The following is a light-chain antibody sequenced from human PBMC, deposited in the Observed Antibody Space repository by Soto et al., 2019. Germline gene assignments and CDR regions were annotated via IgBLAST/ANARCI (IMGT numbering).Light chain of an antibody. Sequence: EILMTQSPATLSASPGERATLSCRASQSVSSSLAWYQQKPGQAPRLLIYGASTRATGIPARFSGSGSGTEYTPTISSRQPEDFAVYYCQQYNNWPLLTFGGGTKVEIK. CDR2: GAS. V-gene: IGKV3-15*01. CDR3: QQYNNWPLLT. CDR1: QSVSSS. J-gene: IGKJ4*01.